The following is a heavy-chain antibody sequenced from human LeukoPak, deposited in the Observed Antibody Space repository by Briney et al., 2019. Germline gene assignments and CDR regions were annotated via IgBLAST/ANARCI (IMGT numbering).Heavy chain of an antibody. CDR3: ARLGPGYYGSGSPGFDY. Sequence: GESLKISCKGFGYSFTSYWIGWVRQMPGKGLEWMGIIYPDDSDTRYSPSFQGQVTISAGKSISTAYLQWSSLKASDIAMYYCARLGPGYYGSGSPGFDYWGQGTLVTVSS. J-gene: IGHJ4*02. CDR1: GYSFTSYW. D-gene: IGHD3-10*01. V-gene: IGHV5-51*01. CDR2: IYPDDSDT.